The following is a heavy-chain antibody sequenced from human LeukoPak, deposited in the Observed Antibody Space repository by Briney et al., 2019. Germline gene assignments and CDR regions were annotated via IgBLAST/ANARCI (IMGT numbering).Heavy chain of an antibody. CDR2: ISSSGSTI. Sequence: GGSLRLSCAASGFTFSSYSMNWVRQAPGMGLEWVSYISSSGSTIYYADSVKGRFTISRDNAKDSLYLQMNSLRADDTAVYYCARGTVAPNWFDPGGQGTLVTVSS. V-gene: IGHV3-48*04. CDR3: ARGTVAPNWFDP. D-gene: IGHD6-19*01. CDR1: GFTFSSYS. J-gene: IGHJ5*02.